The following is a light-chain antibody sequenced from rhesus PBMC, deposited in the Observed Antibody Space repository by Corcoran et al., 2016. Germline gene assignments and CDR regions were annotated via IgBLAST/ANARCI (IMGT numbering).Light chain of an antibody. CDR2: EVS. CDR3: MQGLQLPLT. V-gene: IGKV2-104*02. Sequence: DIVMTQTPLSLPVTPGEPASISCRSSQSLLDSEYGHTYLDWYLQKPGPSPQLLIYEVSNRASGVPDRFRGCGSGTDFTLKISRVEAEDVGVYYCMQGLQLPLTFGGGTKVEIK. J-gene: IGKJ4*01. CDR1: QSLLDSEYGHTY.